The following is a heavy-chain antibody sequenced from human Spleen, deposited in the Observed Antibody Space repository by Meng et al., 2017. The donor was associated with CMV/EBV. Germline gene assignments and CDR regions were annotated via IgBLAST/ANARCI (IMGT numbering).Heavy chain of an antibody. V-gene: IGHV3-7*01. CDR3: NPAAGNLAFDI. D-gene: IGHD6-13*01. Sequence: GESLKISCAASGFTFSSYWMSWVRQAPGKGLEWVANIKQDGSEKYYVDSVKGRFTISRDNSKNTLYLQMNSLRAEDTAVYYCNPAAGNLAFDIWGQGTMVTVSS. CDR1: GFTFSSYW. J-gene: IGHJ3*02. CDR2: IKQDGSEK.